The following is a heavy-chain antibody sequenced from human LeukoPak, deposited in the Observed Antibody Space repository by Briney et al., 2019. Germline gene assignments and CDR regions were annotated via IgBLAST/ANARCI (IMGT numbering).Heavy chain of an antibody. D-gene: IGHD3-16*02. CDR3: AKDLWLSSGMDV. Sequence: PGGSLRLSCAASGFTFSSYVMSWVRQAPGKGLEWVSAISGSGGSTYYADSVKGRFTISRDNSKNTLYLQMNSLRAEDTAVYYCAKDLWLSSGMDVWGQGTTVTVSS. V-gene: IGHV3-23*01. J-gene: IGHJ6*02. CDR2: ISGSGGST. CDR1: GFTFSSYV.